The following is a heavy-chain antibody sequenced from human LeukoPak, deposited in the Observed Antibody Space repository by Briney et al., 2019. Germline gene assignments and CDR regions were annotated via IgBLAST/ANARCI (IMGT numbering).Heavy chain of an antibody. Sequence: ASVKVSCKASGYTFTGYYMHWVRQAPGQGLEWMGWINPNSGSTNYAQKFQGRVTMTRDTSISTAYMELSRLRSDDTAVYYCAREKPSITMVRGDIFDYWGQGTLVTVSS. V-gene: IGHV1-2*02. CDR3: AREKPSITMVRGDIFDY. CDR2: INPNSGST. J-gene: IGHJ4*02. CDR1: GYTFTGYY. D-gene: IGHD3-10*01.